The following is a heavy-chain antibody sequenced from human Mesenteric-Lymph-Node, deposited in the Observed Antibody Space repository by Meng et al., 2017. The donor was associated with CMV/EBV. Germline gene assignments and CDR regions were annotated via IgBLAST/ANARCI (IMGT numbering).Heavy chain of an antibody. D-gene: IGHD2-15*01. V-gene: IGHV5-51*01. CDR1: GYSFTNYW. Sequence: KVSCKGSGYSFTNYWIGWVRQMPGKGLEWMGIIYPGDSDTRYSPSFQGQVTISADKSISTAYLQWSSLKASDTAMYYCARTRVAGYYYYGMDVWGQGTTVTVSS. J-gene: IGHJ6*02. CDR2: IYPGDSDT. CDR3: ARTRVAGYYYYGMDV.